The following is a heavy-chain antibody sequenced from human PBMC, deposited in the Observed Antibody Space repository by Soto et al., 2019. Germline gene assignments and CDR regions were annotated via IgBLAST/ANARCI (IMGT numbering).Heavy chain of an antibody. D-gene: IGHD6-19*01. Sequence: GGSLRLSCSASGFTFSSYAMHWVRQAPGKGLEYVSAISSNGGSTYYADSVKGRFTISRDNSKNTLYLQMSSLRAEDTAVYYCGKEALISSGWPDYYYGMDVWGQGTTVTVSS. CDR1: GFTFSSYA. CDR2: ISSNGGST. CDR3: GKEALISSGWPDYYYGMDV. J-gene: IGHJ6*02. V-gene: IGHV3-64D*06.